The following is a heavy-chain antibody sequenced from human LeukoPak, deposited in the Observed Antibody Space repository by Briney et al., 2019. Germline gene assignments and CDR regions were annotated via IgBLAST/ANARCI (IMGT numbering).Heavy chain of an antibody. CDR3: ASHKGF. J-gene: IGHJ4*02. CDR2: IYYSGST. CDR1: GGSISSSSYY. V-gene: IGHV4-39*07. Sequence: SSETLSLTCTVSGGSISSSSYYWGWIRRPPGKGLEWIGSIYYSGSTYYNPSLKSRVTISVDTSKNQFSLKLSSVTAADTAVYYCASHKGFWGQGTLVTVSS.